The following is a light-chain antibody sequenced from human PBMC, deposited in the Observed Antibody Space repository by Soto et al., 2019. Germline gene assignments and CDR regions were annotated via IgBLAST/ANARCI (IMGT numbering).Light chain of an antibody. CDR3: QQRSNWPIT. J-gene: IGKJ5*01. CDR2: DAS. Sequence: EIVLTQSPATLSFSPGERATLSCRASQSVSRYLAWYQQKPGPAPRLLIYDASNRATGIPARFSGSGFVTDFTLTISNLQPEDLAVYYCQQRSNWPITFCQGTRLEIK. V-gene: IGKV3-11*01. CDR1: QSVSRY.